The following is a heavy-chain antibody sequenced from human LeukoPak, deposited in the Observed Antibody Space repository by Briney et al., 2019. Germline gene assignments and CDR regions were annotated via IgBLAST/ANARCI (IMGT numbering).Heavy chain of an antibody. CDR1: GGSFSGYY. D-gene: IGHD3-22*01. Sequence: SETLSLTCAVYGGSFSGYYWSWIRQPPGKGLEWIGGINHSGSTNYNPSLKSRVTISVDTSKNQFSLKLSSVTAADTAVYYCAKDIYDSSGYYPYWGQGTLVTVSS. CDR2: INHSGST. J-gene: IGHJ4*02. V-gene: IGHV4-34*01. CDR3: AKDIYDSSGYYPY.